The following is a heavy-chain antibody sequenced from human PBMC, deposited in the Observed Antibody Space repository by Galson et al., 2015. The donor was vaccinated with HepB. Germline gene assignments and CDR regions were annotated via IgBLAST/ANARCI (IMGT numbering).Heavy chain of an antibody. CDR3: ARGYCTSSSCYEPGY. CDR1: GGSISSSSYY. Sequence: TLSLTCTVSGGSISSSSYYWGWIRQPAGKGLEWIGRLYTSGSTNYNPSLKSRVTMSLDTSKNQFSLNLSSVTAADTAVYYCARGYCTSSSCYEPGYWGQGILVTVSS. CDR2: LYTSGST. V-gene: IGHV4-61*02. D-gene: IGHD2-2*01. J-gene: IGHJ4*02.